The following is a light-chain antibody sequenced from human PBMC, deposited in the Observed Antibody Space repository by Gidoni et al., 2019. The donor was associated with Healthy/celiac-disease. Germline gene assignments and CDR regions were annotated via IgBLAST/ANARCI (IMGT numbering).Light chain of an antibody. CDR3: AAWDDSLSGVV. Sequence: QSVLPQPPSASGTPGPRVTISCSGSSPNIGSNYVYWYQQLPGTAPKLLIYRNNQRPSGVPDRFSGSKSGTSASLAISGLRSEDEADYYCAAWDDSLSGVVFGGGTKLTVL. V-gene: IGLV1-47*01. CDR2: RNN. CDR1: SPNIGSNY. J-gene: IGLJ2*01.